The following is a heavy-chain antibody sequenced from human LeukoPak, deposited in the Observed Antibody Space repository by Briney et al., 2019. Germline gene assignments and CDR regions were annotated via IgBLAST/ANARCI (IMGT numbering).Heavy chain of an antibody. CDR1: GVTFSSYG. J-gene: IGHJ4*02. D-gene: IGHD3-10*01. Sequence: PGGSLRLSCAASGVTFSSYGMHWVRQAPGKGLEWVAFIRYDGSNEYYADSVKGRFTISRDNSKNTLYLQMNSLRAEDTAVYYCAKDKFEEYYFDYWGQGTLVTVSS. CDR3: AKDKFEEYYFDY. V-gene: IGHV3-30*02. CDR2: IRYDGSNE.